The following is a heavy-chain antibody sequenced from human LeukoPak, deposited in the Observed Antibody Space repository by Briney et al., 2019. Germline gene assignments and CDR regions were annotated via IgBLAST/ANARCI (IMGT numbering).Heavy chain of an antibody. J-gene: IGHJ5*02. V-gene: IGHV3-21*01. Sequence: PGGSLRPSCAASGFTFSSYSMNWVRQAPGKGLEWVSSISSSSSYIYYADSVKGRFTISRDNAKNSLYLQMNSLRAEDTAVYYCARGLVFRGDPWGQGTLVTVSS. CDR2: ISSSSSYI. CDR3: ARGLVFRGDP. D-gene: IGHD7-27*01. CDR1: GFTFSSYS.